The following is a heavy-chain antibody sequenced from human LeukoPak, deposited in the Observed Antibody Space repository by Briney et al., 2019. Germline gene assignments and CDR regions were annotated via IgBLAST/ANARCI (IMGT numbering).Heavy chain of an antibody. Sequence: GGSLRLSCAASGFRFSDFWMTWVRQAPGKGLEWVANIKRDGSEKFYVDSVKGRFTISRDNAQNSLYLQMNSLRAEDTAVYFCARDAGNSGYDLFDYWGQGTLVTVSS. D-gene: IGHD5-12*01. CDR3: ARDAGNSGYDLFDY. CDR2: IKRDGSEK. J-gene: IGHJ4*02. CDR1: GFRFSDFW. V-gene: IGHV3-7*04.